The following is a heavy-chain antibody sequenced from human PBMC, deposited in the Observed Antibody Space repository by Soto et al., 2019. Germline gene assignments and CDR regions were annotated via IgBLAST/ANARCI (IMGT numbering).Heavy chain of an antibody. J-gene: IGHJ4*02. V-gene: IGHV3-30*18. CDR3: AKETPLKRQCYDNSGYYYFDY. CDR1: GFIFSNYG. CDR2: ISYDGSNK. D-gene: IGHD3-22*01. Sequence: PGGSLRLSCAASGFIFSNYGMHWVRQAPGKGLEWVAVISYDGSNKYYADSVKGRFTISRDNSKNTLYLQMNSLRAEDTAVYYCAKETPLKRQCYDNSGYYYFDYWGQGTLVTVSS.